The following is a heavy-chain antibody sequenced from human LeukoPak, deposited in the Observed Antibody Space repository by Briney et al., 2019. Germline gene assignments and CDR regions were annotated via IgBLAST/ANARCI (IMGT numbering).Heavy chain of an antibody. Sequence: SETLSLTCTVSGGSLSSSSYYWGWIRQPPGKGLEWIGSIYYSGSTYYNPSLKSRVTISVDTSKNQFSLKLSSVTAADTAVYYCARHSSGWYFDYWGQGTLVTVSS. J-gene: IGHJ4*02. V-gene: IGHV4-39*01. CDR2: IYYSGST. CDR1: GGSLSSSSYY. D-gene: IGHD6-25*01. CDR3: ARHSSGWYFDY.